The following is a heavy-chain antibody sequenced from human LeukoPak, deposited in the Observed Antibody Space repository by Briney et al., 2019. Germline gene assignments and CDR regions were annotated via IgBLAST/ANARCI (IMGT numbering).Heavy chain of an antibody. D-gene: IGHD2-2*01. J-gene: IGHJ4*02. CDR2: ISASGVST. V-gene: IGHV3-23*01. CDR3: ARDHHIVVVPDAPSY. Sequence: PGGSLRLSCAASGFPFSDYAMSWVRQGPGKGLEWVSAISASGVSTYYADSMKGRSTISRDNAKNSLYLQMNSLRAEDTAVYYCARDHHIVVVPDAPSYWGQGTLVTVSS. CDR1: GFPFSDYA.